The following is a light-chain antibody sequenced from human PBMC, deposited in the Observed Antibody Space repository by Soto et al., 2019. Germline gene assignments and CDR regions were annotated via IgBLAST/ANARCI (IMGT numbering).Light chain of an antibody. J-gene: IGKJ1*01. Sequence: EIGLTQSPGTLSLSPGERATLSCRASQSVGSTYLAWYQQKPGQAPRLLIYGASSRATGIPDRFSGSGSGTDFTLTISRLEPEDFAVYYCQQYGDSRTFGQGTKVDIK. CDR3: QQYGDSRT. V-gene: IGKV3-20*01. CDR1: QSVGSTY. CDR2: GAS.